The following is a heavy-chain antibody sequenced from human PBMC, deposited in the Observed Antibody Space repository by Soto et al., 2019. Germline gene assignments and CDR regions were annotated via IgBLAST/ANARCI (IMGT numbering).Heavy chain of an antibody. CDR2: IS. Sequence: QVQLQESGPGLVKPSQTLSLTCTVSGDSITRGAYYWTWIRQHPGKGLEWIGYISYNPSLKSRLSISLDTSENQFSLKLTSVTAADTAIYSCASARQYYDCELDPWGQGTLVTVSS. J-gene: IGHJ5*02. V-gene: IGHV4-31*03. CDR3: ASARQYYDCELDP. CDR1: GDSITRGAYY. D-gene: IGHD3-16*01.